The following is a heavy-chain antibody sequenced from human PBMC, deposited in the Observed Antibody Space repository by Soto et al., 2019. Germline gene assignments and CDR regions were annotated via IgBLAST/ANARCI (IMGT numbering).Heavy chain of an antibody. V-gene: IGHV5-10-1*04. Sequence: PGESLKISCKASGYSFTTYWINWVRQMPGKGLECMGKIDPSGSYTYYSPSFQGQVTISADKSLRTAYLQWTSLKASDTALYYCARTRSFTLGFYYDGMDVWGQGTTVTVSS. CDR2: IDPSGSYT. D-gene: IGHD6-6*01. CDR1: GYSFTTYW. J-gene: IGHJ6*02. CDR3: ARTRSFTLGFYYDGMDV.